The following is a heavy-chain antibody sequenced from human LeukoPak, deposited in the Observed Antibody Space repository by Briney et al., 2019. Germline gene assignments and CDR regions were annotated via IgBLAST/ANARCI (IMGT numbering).Heavy chain of an antibody. D-gene: IGHD1-26*01. Sequence: SETLSLTCTVSGGSVSSSRYYWGWIRQPPGKGLEWIGSVSYSGSTYYNPSRKSRVTILIDRSKNQFSLTLTSVTAADTAVYYCARTEYNSGILLDVWGQGTAVTVSS. CDR2: VSYSGST. CDR3: ARTEYNSGILLDV. J-gene: IGHJ6*02. V-gene: IGHV4-39*07. CDR1: GGSVSSSRYY.